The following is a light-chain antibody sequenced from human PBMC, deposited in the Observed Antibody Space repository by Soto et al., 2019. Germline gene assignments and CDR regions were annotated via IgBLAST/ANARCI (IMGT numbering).Light chain of an antibody. Sequence: EIVLTQSPGTLSLSPGERATLSCRASQSVSSSYLGWYQQKPAQAPRLLIYGASSRATGIPDRFSGSGSGTDFTLTISRLEPEDFLVYYCQQYGSSPLTFGGGTNVQIK. CDR2: GAS. CDR3: QQYGSSPLT. J-gene: IGKJ4*01. CDR1: QSVSSSY. V-gene: IGKV3-20*01.